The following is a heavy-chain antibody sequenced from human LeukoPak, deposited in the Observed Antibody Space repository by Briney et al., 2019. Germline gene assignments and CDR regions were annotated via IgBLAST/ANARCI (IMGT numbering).Heavy chain of an antibody. CDR2: ISSSGSTI. J-gene: IGHJ4*02. CDR3: AKVRGCSGGSCYSAPADY. D-gene: IGHD2-15*01. V-gene: IGHV3-11*01. CDR1: GFTFSDYY. Sequence: GGSLRLSCAASGFTFSDYYMSWIRQAPGKGLEWVSYISSSGSTIFYADSVKGRFTISRDNSKNTLYLQMNSLRAEDTAVYYCAKVRGCSGGSCYSAPADYWGQGTLVTVSS.